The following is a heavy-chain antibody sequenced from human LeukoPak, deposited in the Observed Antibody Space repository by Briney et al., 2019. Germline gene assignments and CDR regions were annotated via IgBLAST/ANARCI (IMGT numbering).Heavy chain of an antibody. CDR3: AKDRGYSSSWYHHDY. CDR2: ISGSGGST. J-gene: IGHJ4*02. V-gene: IGHV3-23*01. D-gene: IGHD6-13*01. CDR1: GFTVSSNY. Sequence: PGGSLRLSCAASGFTVSSNYMSWVRQAPGKGLEWVSAISGSGGSTYYADSVKGRFTISRDNSKDTLYLQMNSLRAEDTAVYYCAKDRGYSSSWYHHDYWGQGTLVTVSS.